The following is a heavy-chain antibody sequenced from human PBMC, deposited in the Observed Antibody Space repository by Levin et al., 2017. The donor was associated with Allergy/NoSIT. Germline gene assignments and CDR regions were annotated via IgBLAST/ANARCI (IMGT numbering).Heavy chain of an antibody. CDR2: IWYDGSNK. CDR3: ARAGSGWPYYFDY. CDR1: GFTFSSYG. D-gene: IGHD6-19*01. Sequence: LSLTCAASGFTFSSYGMHWVRQAPGKGLEWVAVIWYDGSNKYYADSVKGRFTISRDNSKNTLYLQMNSLRAEDTAVYYCARAGSGWPYYFDYWGQGTLVTVSS. V-gene: IGHV3-33*01. J-gene: IGHJ4*02.